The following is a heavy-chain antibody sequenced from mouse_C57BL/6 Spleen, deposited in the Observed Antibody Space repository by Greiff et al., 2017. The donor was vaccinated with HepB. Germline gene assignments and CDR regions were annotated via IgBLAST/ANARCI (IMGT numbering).Heavy chain of an antibody. D-gene: IGHD3-3*01. CDR3: ARDLDRYFDY. Sequence: ESGPGLVKPSQSLSLTCSVTGYSITSGYYWNWIRQFPGNKLEWMGYISYDGSNNYNPSLKNRIPITRDTSKNQLFLKLNSVTTEDTATYYCARDLDRYFDYWGQGTTLTVSS. V-gene: IGHV3-6*01. CDR1: GYSITSGYY. CDR2: ISYDGSN. J-gene: IGHJ2*01.